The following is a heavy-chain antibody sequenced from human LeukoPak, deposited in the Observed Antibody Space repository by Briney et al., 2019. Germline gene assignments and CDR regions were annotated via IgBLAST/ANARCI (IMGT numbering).Heavy chain of an antibody. CDR3: VRGQLWSYYHDY. CDR1: GFTFSSYS. J-gene: IGHJ4*02. Sequence: GSLRLSCAASGFTFSSYSMNWVRQAPGKGLEWVSYISSSGSTIYYADSVKGRFTISRGNAKNTVYLEMNSLRAEDTAVYYCVRGQLWSYYHDYWGQGTLVTVSS. V-gene: IGHV3-48*04. D-gene: IGHD5-18*01. CDR2: ISSSGSTI.